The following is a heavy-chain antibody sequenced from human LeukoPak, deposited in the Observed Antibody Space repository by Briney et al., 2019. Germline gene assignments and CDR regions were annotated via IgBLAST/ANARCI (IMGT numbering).Heavy chain of an antibody. CDR1: GFTFSDYY. J-gene: IGHJ6*02. Sequence: GGSLRLSCAASGFTFSDYYMSWIRQAPGKGLEWVSFMSGSGSNMYYADSVKGRFTISRDNAKNSLYLQMNSLTVEDTAVYYCAREKTVGGDSNYHYYGMDVCGQGTTVTVSS. CDR2: MSGSGSNM. CDR3: AREKTVGGDSNYHYYGMDV. D-gene: IGHD4-17*01. V-gene: IGHV3-11*01.